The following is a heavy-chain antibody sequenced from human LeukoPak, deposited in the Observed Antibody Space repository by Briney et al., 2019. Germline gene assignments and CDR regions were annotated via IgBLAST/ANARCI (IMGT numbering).Heavy chain of an antibody. Sequence: SGGSLRLSCAASGFTFSDYYMSWIRQAPGKGLEWVSYISSSGSTIYYADSVKGRFTISRDNAKNSLYLQMNSLRAEDTAVYYCAREGVIRTYYYDSSGYQFDYWGQGTLVTVSS. CDR1: GFTFSDYY. J-gene: IGHJ4*02. CDR3: AREGVIRTYYYDSSGYQFDY. V-gene: IGHV3-11*04. CDR2: ISSSGSTI. D-gene: IGHD3-22*01.